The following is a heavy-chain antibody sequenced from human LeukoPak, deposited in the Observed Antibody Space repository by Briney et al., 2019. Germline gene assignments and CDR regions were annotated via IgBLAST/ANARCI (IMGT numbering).Heavy chain of an antibody. CDR1: GGSISSYY. Sequence: SETLSLTCTVSGGSISSYYWSWIRQPAGKGLEWLGRIYISGSTNYNPSLKSRVTMSVDTSKNQFSLKLSSVTAADTAVYYCARASYSDDIKGWVPFDYWGQGTLVTVSS. CDR2: IYISGST. CDR3: ARASYSDDIKGWVPFDY. D-gene: IGHD3-16*01. V-gene: IGHV4-4*07. J-gene: IGHJ4*02.